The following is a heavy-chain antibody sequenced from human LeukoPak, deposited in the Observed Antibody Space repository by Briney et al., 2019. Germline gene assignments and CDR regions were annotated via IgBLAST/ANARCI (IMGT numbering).Heavy chain of an antibody. CDR1: GFTFSSYG. J-gene: IGHJ4*02. CDR2: IWYDGSNK. CDR3: AREVDTAMAIDY. D-gene: IGHD5-18*01. Sequence: GRSLRLSCAASGFTFSSYGMHWVRQAPGKGLEWVAVIWYDGSNKYHADSVKGRFTISRDNSKNTLYLQMNSLRAEDTAVYYCAREVDTAMAIDYWGQGTLVTVSS. V-gene: IGHV3-33*01.